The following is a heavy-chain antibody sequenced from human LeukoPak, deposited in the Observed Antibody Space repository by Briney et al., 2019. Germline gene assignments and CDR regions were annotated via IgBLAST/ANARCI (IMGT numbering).Heavy chain of an antibody. CDR3: ARGKDCYGSGSPDGGPGAFDI. CDR2: ISSSSSYT. Sequence: KSGGSLRLSCAASGFTFSDYYMSWIRQAPGKGLEWVSYISSSSSYTNYADSVKGRFTISRDNAKNSLYLQMNSLRAEDTAVYYCARGKDCYGSGSPDGGPGAFDIWGQGTMVTVSS. V-gene: IGHV3-11*06. CDR1: GFTFSDYY. D-gene: IGHD3-10*01. J-gene: IGHJ3*02.